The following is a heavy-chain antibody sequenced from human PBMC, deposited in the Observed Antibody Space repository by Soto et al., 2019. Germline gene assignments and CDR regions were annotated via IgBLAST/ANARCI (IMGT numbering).Heavy chain of an antibody. D-gene: IGHD3-10*01. J-gene: IGHJ5*02. CDR2: IYHNGVT. Sequence: QMQLQESGPGLVKPSETLSLTCTVSGDYTSNSDYYWGWIRQSPGMGLEWIGNIYHNGVTYYNPSLKSRVTISKDMSNSQFSLRLTSVTAADSGIYYCVRPIGGRRWFDPWGQGTLVTVSS. V-gene: IGHV4-39*01. CDR1: GDYTSNSDYY. CDR3: VRPIGGRRWFDP.